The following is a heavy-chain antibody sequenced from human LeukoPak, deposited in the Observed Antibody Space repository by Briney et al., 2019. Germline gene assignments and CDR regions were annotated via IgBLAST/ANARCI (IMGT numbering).Heavy chain of an antibody. CDR3: ARRAGAYSHPYDY. Sequence: GGSLTLSCTVSGFTVSSNAMSWLRHSPGKGLEWVSFIYSDNTHYSDSVNGRLSISRDNCKSTLYLQMNSMRAEDTAVYYCARRAGAYSHPYDYWGQGTLVTVSS. D-gene: IGHD4/OR15-4a*01. CDR2: IYSDNT. J-gene: IGHJ4*02. CDR1: GFTVSSNA. V-gene: IGHV3-53*01.